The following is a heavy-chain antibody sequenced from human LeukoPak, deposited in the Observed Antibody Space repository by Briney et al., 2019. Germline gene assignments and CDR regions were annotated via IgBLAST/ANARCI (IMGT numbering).Heavy chain of an antibody. D-gene: IGHD2-2*02. Sequence: GGSLRLSCAASGFTFSSYAMHWVRQAPGKGLEWVAVISYDGSNKYYADSVKGRFTISRDNSKNTLYLQMNSLRAEDTAVYYCAKRGPAVVVPAAIHYWGQGTLVTVSS. CDR3: AKRGPAVVVPAAIHY. V-gene: IGHV3-30-3*02. CDR2: ISYDGSNK. CDR1: GFTFSSYA. J-gene: IGHJ4*02.